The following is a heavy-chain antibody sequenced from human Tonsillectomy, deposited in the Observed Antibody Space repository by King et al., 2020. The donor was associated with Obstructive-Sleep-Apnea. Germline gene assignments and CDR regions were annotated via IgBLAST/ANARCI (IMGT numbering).Heavy chain of an antibody. D-gene: IGHD2-15*01. V-gene: IGHV4-30-4*01. Sequence: VQLQESGPGLVKPSQTLSLTRTVSGDSISSGDYYWSWIRQPPGKGLEWIGYIYNSGNSYYNPSLKSRVTISVDTSKNQFSLKLSSVTAADTAVYYCAREYCSGGSCSLAYWGQGTLVTVSS. CDR1: GDSISSGDYY. CDR3: AREYCSGGSCSLAY. CDR2: IYNSGNS. J-gene: IGHJ4*02.